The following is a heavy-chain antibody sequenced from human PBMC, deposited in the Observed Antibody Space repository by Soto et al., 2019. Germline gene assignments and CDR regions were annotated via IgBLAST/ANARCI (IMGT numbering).Heavy chain of an antibody. CDR2: ISDDGRGK. CDR3: AKDNYREMKADFQY. J-gene: IGHJ1*01. V-gene: IGHV3-30*18. Sequence: QVQLVESGGGVVQPGRSLRLSCAASGFTFSSYAMHWVRQAPGKGLEWVAGISDDGRGKCYVDSVKGRFIISRDDSTNTLSLQMNSLRPEDTAVYYCAKDNYREMKADFQYWGQGTLVTVSS. CDR1: GFTFSSYA. D-gene: IGHD3-16*02.